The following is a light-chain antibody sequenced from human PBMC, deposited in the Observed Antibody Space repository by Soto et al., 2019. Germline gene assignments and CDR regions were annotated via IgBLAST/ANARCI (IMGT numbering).Light chain of an antibody. CDR1: QSISTT. Sequence: EIVVTQSPVTLSVSPGERATLSCRTSQSISTTLAWYQQKPGQAPRLLIYGASTRATGVPARFSGSGSGTEFTLTIDSLQSEDFAVYYCQQYNRWVTFGGGTKVDI. J-gene: IGKJ4*01. CDR2: GAS. V-gene: IGKV3-15*01. CDR3: QQYNRWVT.